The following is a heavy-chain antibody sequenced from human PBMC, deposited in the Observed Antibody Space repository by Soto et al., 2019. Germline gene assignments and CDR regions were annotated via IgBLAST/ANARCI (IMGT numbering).Heavy chain of an antibody. CDR2: VSSGGST. Sequence: SLRLSCAASGFTFTSYAMGWVRQAPGKGLEWVSVVSSGGSTYYAGSATGRFTVSRDNSKNTLSLQMNSLRAEDTAVYYCAKRRGAGGHFDYWGQGALVTVSS. CDR3: AKRRGAGGHFDY. J-gene: IGHJ4*02. V-gene: IGHV3-23*01. CDR1: GFTFTSYA. D-gene: IGHD2-15*01.